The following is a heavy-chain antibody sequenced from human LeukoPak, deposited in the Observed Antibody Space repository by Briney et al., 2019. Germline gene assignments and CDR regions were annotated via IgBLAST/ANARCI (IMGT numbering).Heavy chain of an antibody. D-gene: IGHD3-10*01. CDR2: IYYSGST. V-gene: IGHV4-59*01. Sequence: SETLSLTCTVSVGSISSYYWSWIRQPPGKGLEWIGYIYYSGSTNYNPSLKSRVTISIDTSKNQFSLNLSSVTAADTAVYYCARGAYGSGNYLFDYWGQGTLVTVSS. J-gene: IGHJ4*02. CDR1: VGSISSYY. CDR3: ARGAYGSGNYLFDY.